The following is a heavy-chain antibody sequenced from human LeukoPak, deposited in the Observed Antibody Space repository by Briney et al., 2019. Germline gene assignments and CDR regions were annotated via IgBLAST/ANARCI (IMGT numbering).Heavy chain of an antibody. CDR3: ASHPGVYGVLYYFDY. CDR2: IKQDGSEK. CDR1: GFTFSSYW. Sequence: PGGSLRLSCAASGFTFSSYWMSWVRQAPGKGLEWVANIKQDGSEKYYVDSVKGRFTISRDNAKNSLYLQMNSLRAEDTAVYYCASHPGVYGVLYYFDYWGQGTLVTVSS. D-gene: IGHD4-17*01. J-gene: IGHJ4*02. V-gene: IGHV3-7*01.